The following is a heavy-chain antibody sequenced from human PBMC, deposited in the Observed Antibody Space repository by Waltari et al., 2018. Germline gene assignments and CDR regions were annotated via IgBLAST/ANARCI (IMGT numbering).Heavy chain of an antibody. CDR1: GGSFSGYY. J-gene: IGHJ6*03. D-gene: IGHD1-26*01. V-gene: IGHV4-34*01. Sequence: QVQLQQWGAGLLKPSETLSLTCAVYGGSFSGYYWSWIRQPPGKGLEWIGEINHSGSTNDNPSLKSRVTISVDTSKNQFSLKLSAVTAADTAVYYCARGRGGSPRAYYYYMDVWGKGTTVTISS. CDR3: ARGRGGSPRAYYYYMDV. CDR2: INHSGST.